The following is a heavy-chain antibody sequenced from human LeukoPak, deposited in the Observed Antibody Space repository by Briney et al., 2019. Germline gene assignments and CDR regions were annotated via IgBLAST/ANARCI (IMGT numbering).Heavy chain of an antibody. CDR1: GFIFNNFA. Sequence: SVKVSCKAPGFIFNNFAIQWVRQARGQRLEWIGWVVVGSGNTNYAQKFQERVTITRDMSTSTAYMELSSLRSEDTAVYYCARGNYFGGSDYWGQGTLVTVSS. J-gene: IGHJ4*02. D-gene: IGHD2/OR15-2a*01. CDR2: VVVGSGNT. CDR3: ARGNYFGGSDY. V-gene: IGHV1-58*02.